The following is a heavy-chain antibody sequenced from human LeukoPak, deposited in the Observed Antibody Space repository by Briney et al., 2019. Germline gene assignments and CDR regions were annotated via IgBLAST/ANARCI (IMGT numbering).Heavy chain of an antibody. J-gene: IGHJ4*02. V-gene: IGHV3-48*01. D-gene: IGHD3-16*01. CDR1: GFTFSSYS. CDR2: ISSSSSTI. Sequence: PGGSLRLSCAASGFTFSSYSMNWVRQAPGKGLEWVSYISSSSSTIYYADSVKGRFTISRDNAKNTLYLQMNSLRAEDTAVYYCAKEALELGDPGSHDYWGQGTLVTVSS. CDR3: AKEALELGDPGSHDY.